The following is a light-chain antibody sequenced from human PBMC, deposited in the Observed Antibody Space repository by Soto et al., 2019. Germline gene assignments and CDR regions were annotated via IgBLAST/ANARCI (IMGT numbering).Light chain of an antibody. CDR1: QSVSSN. J-gene: IGKJ4*01. CDR3: QQYHDWPLT. CDR2: DVS. V-gene: IGKV3D-15*01. Sequence: EIVMTQSPATLSVSPGERATLSCRASQSVSSNFAWYQQRPAQAPRLLIYDVSTRATGVPTRFSGSGSGTEFPLTISSLQSEDFAVYYCQQYHDWPLTFGGGTRVEIK.